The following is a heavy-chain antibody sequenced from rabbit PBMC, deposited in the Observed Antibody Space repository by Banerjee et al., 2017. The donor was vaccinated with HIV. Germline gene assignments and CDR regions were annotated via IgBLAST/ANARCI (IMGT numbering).Heavy chain of an antibody. J-gene: IGHJ4*01. CDR3: ARDNPGGYAYDFHL. Sequence: RQAPGKGLEWIACIYTGSSTGTYYASWAKGRFTISKTSSTTVTLQMTSLAAADTATYFCARDNPGGYAYDFHLWGPGTLVTVS. D-gene: IGHD6-1*01. CDR2: IYTGSSTGT. V-gene: IGHV1S40*01.